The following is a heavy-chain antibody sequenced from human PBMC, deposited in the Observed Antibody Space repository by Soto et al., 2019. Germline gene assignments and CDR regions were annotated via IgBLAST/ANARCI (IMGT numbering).Heavy chain of an antibody. J-gene: IGHJ4*02. CDR3: ASVADY. V-gene: IGHV3-11*04. CDR2: ISRSGSKK. Sequence: PGGSLRLSCAASGFTFSDYYTSWVRQPPGKGLEWVAGISRSGSKKFYADSVKDRFTISRDTSKNTLYLQMNSLRDEDTSIYYCASVADYWGQGTLVTVSS. D-gene: IGHD2-21*01. CDR1: GFTFSDYY.